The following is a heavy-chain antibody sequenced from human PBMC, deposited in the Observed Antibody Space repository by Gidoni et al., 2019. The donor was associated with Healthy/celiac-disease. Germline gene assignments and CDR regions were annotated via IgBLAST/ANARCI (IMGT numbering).Heavy chain of an antibody. D-gene: IGHD1-26*01. CDR2: ISWNSGSI. CDR3: AKDKSGRPALATPGYYYGMDV. J-gene: IGHJ6*02. CDR1: GFTFDDYA. V-gene: IGHV3-9*01. Sequence: EVQLVESGGGLVQPGRSLRLSCAASGFTFDDYAMHWVRQAPGKGLEWVSGISWNSGSIGYADSVKGRFTISRDNAKNSLYLQMNSLRAEDTALYYCAKDKSGRPALATPGYYYGMDVWGQGTTVTVSS.